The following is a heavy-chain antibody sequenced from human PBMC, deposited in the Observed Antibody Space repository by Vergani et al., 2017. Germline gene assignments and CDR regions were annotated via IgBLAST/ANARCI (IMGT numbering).Heavy chain of an antibody. CDR1: GYTLTELS. CDR2: FDPEEGET. V-gene: IGHV1-24*01. D-gene: IGHD6-13*01. Sequence: QVQLVQSGAEVKKPGASVKVSCKVSGYTLTELSMHWVRQAPGKGLEWMGGFDPEEGETIYAQKFQGRVTMTSDTSTDTAYMELSSLVSDDTAVYYWATVADSSSWYGDYWGQGTLVTVSS. CDR3: ATVADSSSWYGDY. J-gene: IGHJ4*02.